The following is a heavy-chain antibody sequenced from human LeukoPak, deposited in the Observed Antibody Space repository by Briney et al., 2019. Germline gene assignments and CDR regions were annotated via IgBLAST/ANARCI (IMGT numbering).Heavy chain of an antibody. V-gene: IGHV3-30*02. Sequence: GGSQRLFCAASGFTFSSYGMHWARQAPGKGREWVAFIRYDGSNKYYADSVKGRFTISRDNSKNTLYMQMNSLRAEDTAVYYCAKEGCSSTSCYTDDYWGQGTLVTVSS. D-gene: IGHD2-2*01. J-gene: IGHJ4*02. CDR1: GFTFSSYG. CDR3: AKEGCSSTSCYTDDY. CDR2: IRYDGSNK.